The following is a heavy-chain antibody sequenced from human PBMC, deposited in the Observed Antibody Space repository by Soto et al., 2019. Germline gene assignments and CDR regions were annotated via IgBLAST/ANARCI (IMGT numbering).Heavy chain of an antibody. J-gene: IGHJ4*01. CDR3: AKGATSSWYGGHFDC. CDR1: GFTFSTYA. Sequence: EVQLLESGGGLVQPGGSLRLSCAASGFTFSTYAMNWVRPAPGKGLDRVSAISGIGGSTYYADSVKGRFTISRDNSKNTLYLQMNSLIAEDTAVYYCAKGATSSWYGGHFDCWVHGILVNVYS. CDR2: ISGIGGST. V-gene: IGHV3-23*01. D-gene: IGHD6-13*01.